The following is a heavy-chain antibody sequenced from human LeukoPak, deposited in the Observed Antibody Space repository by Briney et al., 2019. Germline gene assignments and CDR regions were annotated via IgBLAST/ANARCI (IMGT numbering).Heavy chain of an antibody. Sequence: GGSLRLACAASAFTFSSYEMNWVRQAPGKGLEWVSYISSSGSTIYYADSVKGRFTISRDNAKNSLYLQMNSLRAEDTAVYYCAELGITMIGGVWGKGTTVTISS. CDR3: AELGITMIGGV. CDR2: ISSSGSTI. V-gene: IGHV3-48*03. CDR1: AFTFSSYE. D-gene: IGHD3-10*02. J-gene: IGHJ6*04.